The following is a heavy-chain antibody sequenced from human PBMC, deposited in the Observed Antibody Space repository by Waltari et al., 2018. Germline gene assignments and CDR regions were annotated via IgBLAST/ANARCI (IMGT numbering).Heavy chain of an antibody. CDR3: ARAGVVNSGWQLARTYNWFDP. D-gene: IGHD6-6*01. V-gene: IGHV4-61*02. CDR2: IYTSGST. CDR1: GGSISSGSYY. Sequence: QVQLQESGPGLVKPSQTLSPTCTVPGGSISSGSYYWRWLRQPAGEGPEWIGRIYTSGSTNYNPSLKSRVTISVDTSKNQFSLKLSSVTAADTAVYYCARAGVVNSGWQLARTYNWFDPWGQGTLVTVSS. J-gene: IGHJ5*02.